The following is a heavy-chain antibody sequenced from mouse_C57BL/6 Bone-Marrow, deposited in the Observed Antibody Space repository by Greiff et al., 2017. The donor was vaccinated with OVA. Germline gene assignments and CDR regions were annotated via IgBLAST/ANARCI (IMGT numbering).Heavy chain of an antibody. CDR1: GFTLSSYA. D-gene: IGHD2-4*01. CDR2: ISSGGDYI. Sequence: EVKLVESGEGLVKPGGSLKLSCAASGFTLSSYAMSWVRQTPEKRLEWVAYISSGGDYIYYADTVKGRFTISRDNARNTLYLQMSSLKSEDTAMYYCTRDLYDYDGSWFAYWGQGTLVTVSA. CDR3: TRDLYDYDGSWFAY. J-gene: IGHJ3*01. V-gene: IGHV5-9-1*02.